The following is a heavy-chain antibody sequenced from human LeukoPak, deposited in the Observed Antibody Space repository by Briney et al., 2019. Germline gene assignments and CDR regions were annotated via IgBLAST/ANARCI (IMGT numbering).Heavy chain of an antibody. J-gene: IGHJ6*02. V-gene: IGHV6-1*01. D-gene: IGHD5-12*01. CDR1: GDSVSSNSAA. Sequence: SQTLSLTCAISGDSVSSNSAAWNWIRQSPSRGLEWLGRTYYRSKWYNDYAVSVKSRITINPDTSKNQFSLQLNSVTPEDTAVYYCARGRQGYSGCDGPRVYGHYYYGMDVWGQGTTVTVSS. CDR2: TYYRSKWYN. CDR3: ARGRQGYSGCDGPRVYGHYYYGMDV.